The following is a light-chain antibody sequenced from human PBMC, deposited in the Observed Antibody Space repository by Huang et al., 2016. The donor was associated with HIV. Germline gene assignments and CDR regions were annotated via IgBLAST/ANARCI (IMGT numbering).Light chain of an antibody. CDR1: QSVSSF. CDR3: QQRTNWPALT. Sequence: EIVLTQSPATLSLSRGERATLSCRASQSVSSFLAWYQQKPGQAHRLLIYDTSNRATGIPARFSGSGSGTDFTLTISSLEPEDFAVYYCQQRTNWPALTFGGGTKVETK. CDR2: DTS. V-gene: IGKV3-11*01. J-gene: IGKJ4*01.